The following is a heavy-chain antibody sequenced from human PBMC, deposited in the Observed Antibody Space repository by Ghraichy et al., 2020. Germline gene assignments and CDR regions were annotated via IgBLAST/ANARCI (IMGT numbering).Heavy chain of an antibody. CDR1: GYTFTSYG. Sequence: ASVKVSCKASGYTFTSYGISWVRQAPGQGLEWMGWISAYNGNTNYAQKLQGRVTMTTDTSTSTAYMELRSLRSDDTAVYYCARTKASITMVRGVPAEYFFDYWGQGTLVTVSS. CDR2: ISAYNGNT. J-gene: IGHJ4*02. CDR3: ARTKASITMVRGVPAEYFFDY. V-gene: IGHV1-18*04. D-gene: IGHD3-10*01.